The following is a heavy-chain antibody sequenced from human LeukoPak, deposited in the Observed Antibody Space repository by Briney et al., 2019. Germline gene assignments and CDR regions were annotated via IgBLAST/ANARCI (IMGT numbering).Heavy chain of an antibody. V-gene: IGHV4-39*07. CDR3: ARGNRGHYAAVYYFDY. D-gene: IGHD2/OR15-2a*01. CDR1: GGSISNNDYY. CDR2: VYYSGST. Sequence: SETLSLTCTVSGGSISNNDYYWGWIHQPPGKGLEWIGSVYYSGSTYYNPSLKSRVTISVDTSKSQFSLKLTSVSAADTAVYYCARGNRGHYAAVYYFDYWGQGTLVTVSS. J-gene: IGHJ4*02.